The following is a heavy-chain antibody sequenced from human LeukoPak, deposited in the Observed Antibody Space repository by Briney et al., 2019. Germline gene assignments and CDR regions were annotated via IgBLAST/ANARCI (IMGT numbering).Heavy chain of an antibody. Sequence: KASETLSLTCTVSGGSISSSSYYWGWIRQPPGKGLEWIGSIYYSGSTFYNPSLKSRVTISVDTSKNQFSLSLSSVTAADTAVYYCARLSSFYWGQGALVTVSS. CDR2: IYYSGST. D-gene: IGHD6-6*01. J-gene: IGHJ4*02. CDR1: GGSISSSSYY. V-gene: IGHV4-39*01. CDR3: ARLSSFY.